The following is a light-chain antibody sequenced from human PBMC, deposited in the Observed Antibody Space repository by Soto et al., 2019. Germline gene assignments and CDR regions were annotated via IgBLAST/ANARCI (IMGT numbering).Light chain of an antibody. V-gene: IGLV3-21*02. J-gene: IGLJ1*01. CDR2: DDS. CDR1: NIGSKS. Sequence: SYELTQSPSVSVAPGQTVSITCGGYNIGSKSVHWYQQKPGQAPVLVVYDDSDRRSGIPELFSGSNSGNTATLTITRVEAGDEADYHCLVWDSRSEHYVFGTGTKV. CDR3: LVWDSRSEHYV.